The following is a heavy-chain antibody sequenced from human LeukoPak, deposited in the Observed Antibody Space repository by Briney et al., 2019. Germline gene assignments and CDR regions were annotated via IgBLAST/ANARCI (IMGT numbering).Heavy chain of an antibody. Sequence: PGGSLRLSCSASGFSFNRYLMHWVRQAPGKGLEYLSVISSNGDNTYYADSVRGRFTISRDNAKNSLYLLMNSLRVEDTAVYYCARRGTTYCTVDSCHPNWFDPWGQGTLVTVSS. J-gene: IGHJ5*02. CDR3: ARRGTTYCTVDSCHPNWFDP. CDR2: ISSNGDNT. V-gene: IGHV3-64*04. D-gene: IGHD2-15*01. CDR1: GFSFNRYL.